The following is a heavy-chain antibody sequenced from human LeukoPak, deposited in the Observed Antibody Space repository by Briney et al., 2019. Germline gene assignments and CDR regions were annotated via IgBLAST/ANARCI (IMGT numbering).Heavy chain of an antibody. V-gene: IGHV4-59*12. CDR2: IYSSGST. CDR1: GVSMNNFY. Sequence: PSETLSLTCTVSGVSMNNFYWSWFRQPPGTRLQWIGNIYSSGSTTYNPSLKSRLTMSIDTSKNQFSLKLSSVTAADTAVYYCASGMVRGVSKHAKIDYWGQGTLVTVSS. D-gene: IGHD3-10*01. CDR3: ASGMVRGVSKHAKIDY. J-gene: IGHJ4*02.